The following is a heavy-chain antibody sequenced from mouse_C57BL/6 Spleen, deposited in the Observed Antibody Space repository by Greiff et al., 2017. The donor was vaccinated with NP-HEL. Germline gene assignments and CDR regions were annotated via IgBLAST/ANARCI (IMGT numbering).Heavy chain of an antibody. D-gene: IGHD1-1*01. V-gene: IGHV5-4*01. CDR2: ISDGGSYT. CDR3: ASDYGSSPWFAY. J-gene: IGHJ3*01. CDR1: GFTFSSYA. Sequence: EVQLVESGGGLVKPGGSLKLSCAASGFTFSSYAMPWVRQTPEKRLEWVATISDGGSYTYYPDNVQGRFTISIDNAKNNLYLQMSHLKSEDAAMYYCASDYGSSPWFAYWGQGTLVTVSA.